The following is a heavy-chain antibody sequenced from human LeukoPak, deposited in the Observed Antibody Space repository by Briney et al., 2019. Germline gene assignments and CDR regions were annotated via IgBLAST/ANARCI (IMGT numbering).Heavy chain of an antibody. V-gene: IGHV3-23*01. J-gene: IGHJ4*02. CDR3: AKDLSMAVTGSPFDY. Sequence: GGSLRLPCAASGFTFSSFAMSWVRRAPGKGLERVSTISGSSTSTYYADSVQGRFTVSRDNSKSTLFLQMNSLRAEDTAIYYCAKDLSMAVTGSPFDYWGQGTLVTVSS. CDR1: GFTFSSFA. D-gene: IGHD6-19*01. CDR2: ISGSSTST.